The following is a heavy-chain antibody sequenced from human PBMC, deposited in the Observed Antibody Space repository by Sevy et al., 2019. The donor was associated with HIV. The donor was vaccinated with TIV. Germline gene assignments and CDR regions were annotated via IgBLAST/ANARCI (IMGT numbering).Heavy chain of an antibody. CDR3: ARPDLSGWSFDF. CDR2: ISSSSDSSRTL. Sequence: GGSLRLSCVASGFTFSSYSMNWVRQAPGKGLEWVAYISSSSDSSRTLYYADSVKGRFSISRDNAKNSVHLQMTSLRVEATDVYYCARPDLSGWSFDFWGQGTLVTVSS. V-gene: IGHV3-48*01. CDR1: GFTFSSYS. D-gene: IGHD6-19*01. J-gene: IGHJ4*01.